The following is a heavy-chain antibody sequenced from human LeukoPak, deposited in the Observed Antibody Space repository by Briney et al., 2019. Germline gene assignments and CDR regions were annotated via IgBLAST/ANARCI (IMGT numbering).Heavy chain of an antibody. CDR3: ARVVSSRSAVGFGP. J-gene: IGHJ5*02. CDR1: GFIFSDYY. Sequence: GGSLRLSCAASGFIFSDYYMSWIRQAPGKGLEWVSYITSDNTVYYSDSVKGRFTISRDNPKNSIYLQKNSLRYEDTAFYYCARVVSSRSAVGFGPWGQGTLVTVSS. CDR2: ITSDNTV. V-gene: IGHV3-11*01. D-gene: IGHD5/OR15-5a*01.